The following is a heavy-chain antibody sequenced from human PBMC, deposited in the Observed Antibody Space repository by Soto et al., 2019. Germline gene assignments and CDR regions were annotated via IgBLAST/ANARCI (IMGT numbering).Heavy chain of an antibody. CDR2: ISLYSDGT. V-gene: IGHV1-18*01. Sequence: ASVKVSFKTSGYTFSNYGITWLRQAPGQPLEWLGWISLYSDGTNYAQKLQGRVSMTTDTSTTTAYMELRSLRSDDTAVYYCARVVPGAEAWFGPWGQGTLVTVSS. D-gene: IGHD2-2*01. J-gene: IGHJ5*02. CDR3: ARVVPGAEAWFGP. CDR1: GYTFSNYG.